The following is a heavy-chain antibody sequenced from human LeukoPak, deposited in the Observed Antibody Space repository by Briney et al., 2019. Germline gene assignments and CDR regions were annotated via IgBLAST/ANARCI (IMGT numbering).Heavy chain of an antibody. D-gene: IGHD5-18*01. Sequence: PGGSLRLSCAASGFTFSSYAMQWVRQAPGKGLEWVAVISYDGSNKYYADSVKGRFTISRDNSKNTLYLQMNSLRAEDTAVYYCARAILTGIQLSPWDYGMDGWGQRTTVTVSS. CDR3: ARAILTGIQLSPWDYGMDG. J-gene: IGHJ6*02. CDR2: ISYDGSNK. CDR1: GFTFSSYA. V-gene: IGHV3-30-3*01.